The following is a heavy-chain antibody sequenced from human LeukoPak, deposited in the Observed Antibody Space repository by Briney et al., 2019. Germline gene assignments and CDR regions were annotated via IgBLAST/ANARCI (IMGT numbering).Heavy chain of an antibody. J-gene: IGHJ4*02. CDR2: IIPIFGTA. D-gene: IGHD4-23*01. CDR3: ARLTDYGGNIPTSFDY. Sequence: ASVKVSCKASGGTFSSYAISWVRQAPGQGLEWMGGIIPIFGTANYAQKFQGRVTITADESTSTAYMELSSLRSEDAAVYYCARLTDYGGNIPTSFDYWGQGTLVTVSS. V-gene: IGHV1-69*13. CDR1: GGTFSSYA.